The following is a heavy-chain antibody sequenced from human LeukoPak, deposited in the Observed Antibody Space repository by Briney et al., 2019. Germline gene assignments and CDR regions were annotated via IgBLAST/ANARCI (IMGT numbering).Heavy chain of an antibody. V-gene: IGHV1-2*02. CDR3: ARHYGEHHDFDY. CDR1: GYTFTGYY. J-gene: IGHJ4*02. D-gene: IGHD4-17*01. CDR2: INPNSGGT. Sequence: ASVTVSCKASGYTFTGYYMHWVRQAPGQGLEWMGWINPNSGGTNYAQKFQGRVTMTRDTSISTAYMELSRLRSDDTAVYYCARHYGEHHDFDYWGQGTLVTVSS.